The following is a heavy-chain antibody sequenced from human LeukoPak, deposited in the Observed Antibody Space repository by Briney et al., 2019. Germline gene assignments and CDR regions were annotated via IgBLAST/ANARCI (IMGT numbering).Heavy chain of an antibody. Sequence: GGSLRLSCAASGFTLSNFWMSWVRQAAGKGLEWVANMERDGSEKNYVDAVKGRFTISRDNAKNTLFLQMNSLRADDTAVYYCARESTEVTPGYWGQGTLVTVSS. J-gene: IGHJ4*02. CDR3: ARESTEVTPGY. V-gene: IGHV3-7*01. CDR1: GFTLSNFW. CDR2: MERDGSEK. D-gene: IGHD4-23*01.